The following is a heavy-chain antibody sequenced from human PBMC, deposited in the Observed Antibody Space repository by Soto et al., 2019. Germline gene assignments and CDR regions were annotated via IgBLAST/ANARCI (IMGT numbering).Heavy chain of an antibody. CDR3: ARDRTPYEYYDSSGYLNP. CDR1: GFTFSSYW. J-gene: IGHJ5*02. D-gene: IGHD3-22*01. Sequence: GGSLRLSCAASGFTFSSYWMHWVRQAPGKGLVWVSRINSDGSSTSYADSVKGRFTISRDNAKNTLYLQMNSLRAEDTAVYYCARDRTPYEYYDSSGYLNPWGQGTLVTVSS. V-gene: IGHV3-74*01. CDR2: INSDGSST.